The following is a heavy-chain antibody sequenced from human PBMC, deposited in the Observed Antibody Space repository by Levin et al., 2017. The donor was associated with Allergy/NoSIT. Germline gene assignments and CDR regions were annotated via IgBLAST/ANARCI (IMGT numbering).Heavy chain of an antibody. CDR3: VKQSRASSGYDRFWDY. D-gene: IGHD3-22*01. CDR1: GFTFSSYA. Sequence: GGSLRLSCSASGFTFSSYAMHWVRQAPGKGLEYVSAISSNGGSTYYADSVKGRFTISRDNSKNTLYLQMSSLRAEDTAVYYCVKQSRASSGYDRFWDYWGQGTLVTVSS. J-gene: IGHJ4*02. CDR2: ISSNGGST. V-gene: IGHV3-64D*06.